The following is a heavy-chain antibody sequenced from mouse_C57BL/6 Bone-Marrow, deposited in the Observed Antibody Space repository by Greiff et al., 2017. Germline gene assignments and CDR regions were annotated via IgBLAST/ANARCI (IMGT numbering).Heavy chain of an antibody. Sequence: VMLVESGPGLVQPSQSLSITCTVSGFSLTSYGVHWVRQSPGKGLEWLGVIWSGGSTDYNAAFISRLSISKDNSKSQVFFKMNSLQADDTAIYHYDYDGGWYFDVWGTGTTVTVSS. CDR1: GFSLTSYG. CDR3: DYDGGWYFDV. D-gene: IGHD1-2*01. CDR2: IWSGGST. J-gene: IGHJ1*03. V-gene: IGHV2-2*01.